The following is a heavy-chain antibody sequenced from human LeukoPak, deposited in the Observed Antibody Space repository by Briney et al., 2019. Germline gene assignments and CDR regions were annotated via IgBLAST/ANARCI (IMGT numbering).Heavy chain of an antibody. J-gene: IGHJ4*02. CDR2: IKNDGSEE. V-gene: IGHV3-7*01. D-gene: IGHD3-10*01. CDR1: GFTFSRYW. CDR3: ARAVRGSAVDTGDR. Sequence: GSLRLSCAASGFTFSRYWMRWVRQAPGKGLEGVANIKNDGSEEYYVDSVKGRFTISRDNARNSLFLQMNSLTVEDTAVYYCARAVRGSAVDTGDRWGQGTLVTVSS.